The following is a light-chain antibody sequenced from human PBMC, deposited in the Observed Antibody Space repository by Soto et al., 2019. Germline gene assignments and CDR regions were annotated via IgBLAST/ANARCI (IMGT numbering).Light chain of an antibody. V-gene: IGLV2-8*01. CDR2: EVS. CDR3: SSSAGTKNIV. CDR1: PSDVGASNY. J-gene: IGLJ2*01. Sequence: QSVLTQPPSASGSPGQSVTISCTGTPSDVGASNYVSWYQQQPGKAPKLMISEVSKRPSGVPERFAGSKSGNTASLTVSGLQAEDEADYYCSSSAGTKNIVFGAGTKLTVL.